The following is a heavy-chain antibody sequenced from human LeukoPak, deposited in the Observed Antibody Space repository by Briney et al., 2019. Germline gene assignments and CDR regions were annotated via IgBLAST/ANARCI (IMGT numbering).Heavy chain of an antibody. J-gene: IGHJ5*02. Sequence: SETLSLTSAVYGGSFRGDYGSWVREPLGKGLESSGEIIDSESTNYNPSLKSRVPISVDTSKNQFSLKLSSVTAADTAVYYCARGRRGGYSSSYVRRWFDPWGQGTLVTVSS. CDR1: GGSFRGDY. CDR3: ARGRRGGYSSSYVRRWFDP. V-gene: IGHV4-34*01. CDR2: IIDSEST. D-gene: IGHD6-13*01.